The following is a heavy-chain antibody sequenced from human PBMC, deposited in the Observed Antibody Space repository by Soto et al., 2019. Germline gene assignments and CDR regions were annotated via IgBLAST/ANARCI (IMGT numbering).Heavy chain of an antibody. Sequence: LRLSCAASGFTFSDHYMSWIRQAPGKGLEWIGYSSNSGSFTRYADSVKGRFSISRDNAKNSLYLQINSLRGDDTATYFCVRSGDNYNPLDYWGQGTPVTVSS. D-gene: IGHD1-1*01. V-gene: IGHV3-11*06. CDR2: SSNSGSFT. CDR1: GFTFSDHY. J-gene: IGHJ4*02. CDR3: VRSGDNYNPLDY.